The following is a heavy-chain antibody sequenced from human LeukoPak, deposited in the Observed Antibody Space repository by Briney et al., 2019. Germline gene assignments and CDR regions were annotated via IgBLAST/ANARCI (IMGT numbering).Heavy chain of an antibody. CDR2: ISGSGGST. J-gene: IGHJ4*02. V-gene: IGHV3-23*01. Sequence: GRSLRLSCAASGFTFSSYAMSWVRQAPGKGLEWVSAISGSGGSTYYADSVKGRFTISRDNSKNTLYLQMNSLRAEDTAVYYCAKGTMDGGQYYYDSSGGQGTLVTVSS. CDR1: GFTFSSYA. CDR3: AKGTMDGGQYYYDSS. D-gene: IGHD3-22*01.